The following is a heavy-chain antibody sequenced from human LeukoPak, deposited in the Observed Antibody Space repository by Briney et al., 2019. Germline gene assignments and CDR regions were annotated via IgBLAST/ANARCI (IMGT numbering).Heavy chain of an antibody. CDR3: VRHAGDFWSGYYVGFDY. CDR2: LYDTVRT. CDR1: GGSISCYY. V-gene: IGHV4-59*08. Sequence: SETLSLTCTVSGGSISCYYWSWLRQPPEKGLEWIGFLYDTVRTKSNPSPKSRVTIFVASSTDQISFNLSSVTAAATAVDYCVRHAGDFWSGYYVGFDYWGQGTLVTVSS. D-gene: IGHD3-3*01. J-gene: IGHJ4*02.